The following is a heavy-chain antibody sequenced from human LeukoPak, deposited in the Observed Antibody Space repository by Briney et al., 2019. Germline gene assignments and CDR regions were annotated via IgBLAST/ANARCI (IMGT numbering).Heavy chain of an antibody. V-gene: IGHV1-8*01. J-gene: IGHJ4*02. Sequence: SVKVSCKASGYTFTSYDFNWVRQATGQGLEWMGWMNPNSGNTGYAQKFQCRVTMTRNTSISTAYMELSSLRSEDTAVYYCARVLAYFGVVTDFDYWGQGTLVTVSS. CDR1: GYTFTSYD. CDR3: ARVLAYFGVVTDFDY. CDR2: MNPNSGNT. D-gene: IGHD3-3*01.